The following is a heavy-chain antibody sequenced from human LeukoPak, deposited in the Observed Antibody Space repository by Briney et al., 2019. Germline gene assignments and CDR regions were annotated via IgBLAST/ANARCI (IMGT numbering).Heavy chain of an antibody. CDR2: ISGSAGST. CDR3: ARAPWYYYYMDV. V-gene: IGHV3-23*01. Sequence: PGGSLRLSCAASGFTFSSYGMSWVRQAPGKGLEWVSAISGSAGSTYYADSVRGRFTISRDNAKNSLYLQMNSLRAEDTAVYYCARAPWYYYYMDVWGKGTTVTISS. CDR1: GFTFSSYG. J-gene: IGHJ6*03.